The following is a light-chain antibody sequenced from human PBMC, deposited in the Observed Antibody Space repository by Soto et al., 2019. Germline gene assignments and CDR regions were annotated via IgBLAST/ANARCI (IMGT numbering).Light chain of an antibody. Sequence: AIRMTQSPSSFSASTGDRVTTTCRASQGISSYLAWYQQKPGKAPKLLIYAASTLQSGVPSRFSGSGSGTDFTLTISCLQSEDVATYSCQQYYSYPRTFGQGTKVEIK. V-gene: IGKV1-8*01. CDR3: QQYYSYPRT. CDR2: AAS. CDR1: QGISSY. J-gene: IGKJ1*01.